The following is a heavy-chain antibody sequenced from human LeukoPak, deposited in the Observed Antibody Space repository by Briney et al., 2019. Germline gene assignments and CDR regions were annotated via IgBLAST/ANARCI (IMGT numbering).Heavy chain of an antibody. CDR3: ARDDLDYYGSGQKKRSFDY. J-gene: IGHJ4*02. CDR1: GYSFTSYW. CDR2: IDPSDSYT. D-gene: IGHD3-10*01. V-gene: IGHV5-10-1*01. Sequence: GESLKISCKGSGYSFTSYWISWVRQMPGKGLEWMGRIDPSDSYTNYSPSFQGHVTISADRSISTAYLQWSGLKASDTAMYYCARDDLDYYGSGQKKRSFDYWGQGTLVTVSS.